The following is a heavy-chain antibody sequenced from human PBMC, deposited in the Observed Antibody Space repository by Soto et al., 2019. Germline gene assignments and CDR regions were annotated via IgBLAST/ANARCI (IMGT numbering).Heavy chain of an antibody. CDR2: IYPGDSDT. D-gene: IGHD5-12*01. V-gene: IGHV5-51*01. CDR1: GYSFSRYW. CDR3: ARAPEWLQYPNWFDP. J-gene: IGHJ5*02. Sequence: GESLKISCKGSGYSFSRYWIAWVRQMPGKDLEWMGIIYPGDSDTRYRPSFQGQVTISADKSISTAYLQWSSLKASDTAMYYCARAPEWLQYPNWFDPWGQGTLVTVSS.